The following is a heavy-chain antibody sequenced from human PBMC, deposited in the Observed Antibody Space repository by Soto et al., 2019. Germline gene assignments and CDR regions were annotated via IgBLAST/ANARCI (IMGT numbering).Heavy chain of an antibody. D-gene: IGHD6-13*01. V-gene: IGHV3-30*02. J-gene: IGHJ6*02. Sequence: PGGSLRLSCAASKSIFTGYGMHWVRQTPGKGLEWVAVIRFDGTDEHYADSVKGRFTISRDNSKNTLYLQMNSLRAEDTAVYYCAKGFLAAAGPPRGMDVWGQGTTVTVSS. CDR2: IRFDGTDE. CDR1: KSIFTGYG. CDR3: AKGFLAAAGPPRGMDV.